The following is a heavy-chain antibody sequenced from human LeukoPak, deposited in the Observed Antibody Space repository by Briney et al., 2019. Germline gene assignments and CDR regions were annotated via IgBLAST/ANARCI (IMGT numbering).Heavy chain of an antibody. V-gene: IGHV3-64*01. CDR3: ARWRHSSGYYYDG. J-gene: IGHJ4*02. D-gene: IGHD3-22*01. CDR1: GCTFSSYT. Sequence: GGSLRLSCAASGCTFSSYTMHWVRQAPGKGLEYVSAISSNGGSTYYANSVKGRFTISRDNSKNTLYLQMGSLRAEDMAVYYCARWRHSSGYYYDGWGQGTLVTVSS. CDR2: ISSNGGST.